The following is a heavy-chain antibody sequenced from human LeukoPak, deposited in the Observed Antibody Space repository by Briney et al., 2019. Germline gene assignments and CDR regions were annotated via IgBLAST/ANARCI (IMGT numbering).Heavy chain of an antibody. CDR2: INHSGST. J-gene: IGHJ4*02. Sequence: SETLSLTCAVYGGSFSGYYWSWIRQPPGKGLEWIGEINHSGSTNYNPSLKSRVTISVDTSKNQFSLKLSSVTAADTAVYYCARVRATVTTLRHLHFDYWGQGTLVTVSS. CDR3: ARVRATVTTLRHLHFDY. CDR1: GGSFSGYY. V-gene: IGHV4-34*01. D-gene: IGHD4-17*01.